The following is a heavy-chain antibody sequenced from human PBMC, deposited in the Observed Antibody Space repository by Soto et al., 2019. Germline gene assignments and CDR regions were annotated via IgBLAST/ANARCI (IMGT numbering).Heavy chain of an antibody. CDR1: GGSISSSNW. V-gene: IGHV4-4*02. CDR3: VRLDGASPGDFDY. D-gene: IGHD1-26*01. J-gene: IGHJ4*02. Sequence: QVQLQESGPGLVKPSGTLSLTCAVSGGSISSSNWWSWVRQPPGQGLEWIGEIYHSGSTHYNPSLKIRDPISVDKCKNQFSLNLSSVTAADTAVYYCVRLDGASPGDFDYWGQGTLVTVSS. CDR2: IYHSGST.